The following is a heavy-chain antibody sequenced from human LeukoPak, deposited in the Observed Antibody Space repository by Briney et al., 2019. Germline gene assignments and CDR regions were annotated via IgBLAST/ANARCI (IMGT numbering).Heavy chain of an antibody. CDR3: TTEGYGDAFDI. CDR1: GFTFSNAW. D-gene: IGHD5-18*01. V-gene: IGHV3-15*07. Sequence: GGSLRLSCAASGFTFSNAWMNWVRQAPGEGLEWVGRIKSKTYGGTTDYAAPVKGRFTISRDDSKKTLYLQMSSLKTEDTAVYYCTTEGYGDAFDIWGQGTMVTVSS. J-gene: IGHJ3*02. CDR2: IKSKTYGGTT.